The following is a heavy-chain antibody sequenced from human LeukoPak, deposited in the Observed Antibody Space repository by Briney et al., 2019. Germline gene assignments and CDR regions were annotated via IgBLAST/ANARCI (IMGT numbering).Heavy chain of an antibody. V-gene: IGHV3-48*03. CDR3: ARSAYVAFSFDS. CDR1: GFTFTIFE. J-gene: IGHJ4*02. CDR2: ISTGGSTI. Sequence: GGSLRLSCAASGFTFTIFEMSWVRQAPGKGLEWLSYISTGGSTIYYADSVKGRFTISRDDATNSLFLQMNGLRAEDTGLYFCARSAYVAFSFDSWGQGTLVTVSS. D-gene: IGHD3-3*02.